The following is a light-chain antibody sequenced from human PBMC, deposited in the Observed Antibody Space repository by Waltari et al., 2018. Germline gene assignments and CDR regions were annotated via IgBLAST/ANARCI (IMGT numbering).Light chain of an antibody. V-gene: IGLV1-47*01. Sequence: QSVLTQPPSESGTPGQRVIISCSGSRANIGGRYVYWYQHLPGAAPKLLINRNTPRPSWSPDRFSGSKSGTSASLAISGLRSEDEGDYFCATWDDTVGGPVFGGGTKLTVL. CDR3: ATWDDTVGGPV. CDR2: RNT. J-gene: IGLJ2*01. CDR1: RANIGGRY.